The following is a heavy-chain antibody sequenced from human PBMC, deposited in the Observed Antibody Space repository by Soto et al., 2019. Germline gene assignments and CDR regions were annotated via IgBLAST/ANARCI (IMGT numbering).Heavy chain of an antibody. CDR2: IYYSGST. CDR1: GGSISSYY. V-gene: IGHV4-59*01. Sequence: QVQLQESGPGLVKPSETLSLTCTVSGGSISSYYWSWIRQPPGKGLEWIGYIYYSGSTNYNPSLKSRVTISVDTSKNQFSLKLSSVTAADTAVYYCARDRDDSRPPDAFDIWGQGTMVTVSS. CDR3: ARDRDDSRPPDAFDI. D-gene: IGHD3-22*01. J-gene: IGHJ3*02.